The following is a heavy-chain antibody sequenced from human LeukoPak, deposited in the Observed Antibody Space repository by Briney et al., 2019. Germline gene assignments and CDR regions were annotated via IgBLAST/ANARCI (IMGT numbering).Heavy chain of an antibody. Sequence: ASVKVSCKASGYTFTGYYMHWVRQAPGQGLEWMGWINPNSGGTNYAQKFQGRVTMTRDTSISTAYMELSRLRSDDTDVYYCARRVSDWVLDYWGQGTLVSVSS. CDR1: GYTFTGYY. J-gene: IGHJ4*02. D-gene: IGHD2-21*02. V-gene: IGHV1-2*02. CDR3: ARRVSDWVLDY. CDR2: INPNSGGT.